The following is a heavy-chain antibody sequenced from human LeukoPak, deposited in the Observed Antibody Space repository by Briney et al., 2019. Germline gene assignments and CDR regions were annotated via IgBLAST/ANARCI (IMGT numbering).Heavy chain of an antibody. CDR1: GFTFSSYA. D-gene: IGHD2-2*02. CDR2: ISSSSSYI. CDR3: ARGDIVVVPAAIGITYYYYGMDV. J-gene: IGHJ6*02. V-gene: IGHV3-21*01. Sequence: GRSLRLSCAASGFTFSSYAMHWVRQAPGKGLEWVSSISSSSSYIYYADSVKGRFTISRDNAKNSLYLQMNSLRAEDTAVYYCARGDIVVVPAAIGITYYYYGMDVWGQGTTVTVSS.